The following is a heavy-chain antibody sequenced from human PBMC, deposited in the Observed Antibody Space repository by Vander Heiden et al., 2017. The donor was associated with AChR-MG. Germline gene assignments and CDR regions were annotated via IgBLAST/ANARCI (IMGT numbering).Heavy chain of an antibody. CDR3: ASADYYYYDMVG. Sequence: VPLVACGGDLIPPGRSVTLSCATSGFTFGNYAISWVRQAPGKGLEWLAFISSKVCGGTTDYAASVTGRFTISSDDSNTIAYLQMASLKTEDTAMYYCASADYYYYDMVGWG. V-gene: IGHV3-49*04. J-gene: IGHJ6*03. CDR1: GFTFGNYA. CDR2: ISSKVCGGTT.